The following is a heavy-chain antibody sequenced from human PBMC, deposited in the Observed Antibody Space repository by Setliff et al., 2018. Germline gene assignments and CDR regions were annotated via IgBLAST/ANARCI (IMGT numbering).Heavy chain of an antibody. D-gene: IGHD2-21*02. J-gene: IGHJ3*02. CDR3: AHRLFVTHCGGDCSAFI. CDR1: GFSFSNNDVG. CDR2: IYWDDDK. Sequence: GSGPTLVNPTQTLTLTCTFSGFSFSNNDVGVGWIRQPPGKALEWLALIYWDDDKRYRSSLQTRLTITKDTSKHQVVLTMTNMDPEDTGTYYCAHRLFVTHCGGDCSAFIWGQGTMVTVSS. V-gene: IGHV2-5*02.